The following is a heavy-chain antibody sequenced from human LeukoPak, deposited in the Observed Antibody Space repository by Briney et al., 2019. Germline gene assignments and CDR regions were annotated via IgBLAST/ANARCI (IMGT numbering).Heavy chain of an antibody. CDR3: ASLPAAIGYMDV. Sequence: SETLSLTCAVYGGSFSGYYWSWIRQPPGKGLEWIGEINHSGSTNYNPSLKSRVTISVDTSENQFSLKLSSVTAADTAVYYCASLPAAIGYMDVWGKGTTVTVSS. CDR2: INHSGST. V-gene: IGHV4-34*01. J-gene: IGHJ6*03. D-gene: IGHD2-2*01. CDR1: GGSFSGYY.